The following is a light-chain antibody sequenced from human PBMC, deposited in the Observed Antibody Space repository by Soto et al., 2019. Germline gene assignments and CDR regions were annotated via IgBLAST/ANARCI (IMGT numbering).Light chain of an antibody. CDR1: SSDVGGYNY. CDR3: SSYTSSRTYV. Sequence: QSALTQPASVSGSPGQSITISCTGTSSDVGGYNYVSWYQQHPGKAPKLMIYDVSNRPSGVSNRFSGSKSGNTASLTISGLQAEYEADYYCSSYTSSRTYVFGTVTEVTVL. V-gene: IGLV2-14*01. CDR2: DVS. J-gene: IGLJ1*01.